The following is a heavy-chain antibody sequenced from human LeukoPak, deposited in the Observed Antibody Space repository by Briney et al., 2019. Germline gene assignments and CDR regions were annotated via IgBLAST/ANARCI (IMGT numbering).Heavy chain of an antibody. D-gene: IGHD1-1*01. CDR3: ARQSHRIRTFDY. CDR1: GYTFTSYD. V-gene: IGHV1-8*01. Sequence: ASVKVSCKASGYTFTSYDINWVRQATGQGLEWMGWMNPNSGNTGYAQKFQGRVTMTRNTSISTAYMELSSLRSEDTAVYYCARQSHRIRTFDYWGQGTLVTVSS. J-gene: IGHJ4*02. CDR2: MNPNSGNT.